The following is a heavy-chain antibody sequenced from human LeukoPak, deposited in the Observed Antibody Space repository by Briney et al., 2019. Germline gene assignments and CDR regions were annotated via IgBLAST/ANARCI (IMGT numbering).Heavy chain of an antibody. V-gene: IGHV6-1*01. CDR2: TYYRSKWYN. J-gene: IGHJ4*02. CDR3: ARVYWIDVRYHFDY. D-gene: IGHD1-1*01. Sequence: SQTLSLTCAISGDSVSSNSAAWNWIRQSPSRGLEWLGRTYYRSKWYNDYAVSVKSRITINPDTSKNQFSLHLNSVSPEDTAVYYCARVYWIDVRYHFDYWGQGTLVTVSS. CDR1: GDSVSSNSAA.